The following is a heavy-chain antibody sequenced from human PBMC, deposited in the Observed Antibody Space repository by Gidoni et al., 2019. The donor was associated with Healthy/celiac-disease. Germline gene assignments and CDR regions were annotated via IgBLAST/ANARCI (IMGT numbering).Heavy chain of an antibody. CDR1: GYTFTSSG. D-gene: IGHD6-13*01. V-gene: IGHV1-18*01. J-gene: IGHJ5*02. CDR3: ARDVSVSSSWYSWFDP. Sequence: QVQLVQSGAEVKKPGASVKVSCKASGYTFTSSGISWVRKAPGQGLEWMGWISASNGNTNYAQKLQGRVTMTTDTSTSTAYMELRSLRSDDTAVYYCARDVSVSSSWYSWFDPWGQGTLVTVSS. CDR2: ISASNGNT.